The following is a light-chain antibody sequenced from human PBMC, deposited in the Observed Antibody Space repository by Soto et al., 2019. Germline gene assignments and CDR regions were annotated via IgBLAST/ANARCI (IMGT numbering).Light chain of an antibody. V-gene: IGKV3-20*01. Sequence: EIVLTQSPGTLSLSPGERATLSCRASQSVDSSYLAWYQQKTGQAPRLLIYSASSRATGIPDRFSGSGSGTDFTLTISRLEPEDSAVYYCQQFGSSPPYTFGQGTKLEIK. CDR2: SAS. CDR1: QSVDSSY. CDR3: QQFGSSPPYT. J-gene: IGKJ2*01.